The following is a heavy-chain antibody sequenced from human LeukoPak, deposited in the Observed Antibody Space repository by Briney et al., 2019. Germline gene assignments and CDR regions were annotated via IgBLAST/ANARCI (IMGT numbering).Heavy chain of an antibody. J-gene: IGHJ4*02. V-gene: IGHV3-30*02. D-gene: IGHD2-15*01. CDR2: IRYDGSDK. Sequence: GGSLRLSCAASGFTFSRFGMQWVRQGPGKGLEWVAFIRYDGSDKYYADFVKGRFTISRDNSKDTLYLQMNSLRAEDTAVYYFAKTPGGSSDYWGQGTLVTVSS. CDR1: GFTFSRFG. CDR3: AKTPGGSSDY.